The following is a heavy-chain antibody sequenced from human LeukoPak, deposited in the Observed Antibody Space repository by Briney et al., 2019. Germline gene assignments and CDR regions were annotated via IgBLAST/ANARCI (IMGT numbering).Heavy chain of an antibody. Sequence: ASVKASCKASGYTFTGYYMHWVRQAPGQGLEWMGWINPNGGGTNYAQKFQGRVTMTRDTSISTAYMELSRLRSDDTAVYYCARGAPGTRWEYQLPVDYWGQGTLVTVSS. V-gene: IGHV1-2*02. CDR1: GYTFTGYY. J-gene: IGHJ4*02. CDR3: ARGAPGTRWEYQLPVDY. D-gene: IGHD2-2*01. CDR2: INPNGGGT.